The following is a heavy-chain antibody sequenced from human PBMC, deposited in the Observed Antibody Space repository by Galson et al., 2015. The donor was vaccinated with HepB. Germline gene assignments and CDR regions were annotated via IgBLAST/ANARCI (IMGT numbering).Heavy chain of an antibody. J-gene: IGHJ5*02. Sequence: SLRLSCAASGFIFSNSAMNWVRQAPGKGLEWVSAITPDRDNKFYADSVKGRFTISRDNSRNAVYLQMNSLRAEDTAIYYCARSDSNCNWINPWGQGTLVTVSS. V-gene: IGHV3-23*01. D-gene: IGHD3-3*01. CDR1: GFIFSNSA. CDR3: ARSDSNCNWINP. CDR2: ITPDRDNK.